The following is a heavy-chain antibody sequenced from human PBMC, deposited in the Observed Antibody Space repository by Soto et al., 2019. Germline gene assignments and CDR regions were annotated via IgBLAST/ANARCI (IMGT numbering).Heavy chain of an antibody. CDR1: GYSFTSYG. D-gene: IGHD1-26*01. CDR2: ISTYNGDT. V-gene: IGHV1-18*01. J-gene: IGHJ4*02. Sequence: ASVKVSCKASGYSFTSYGISWVRQAPGQGLEWTGWISTYNGDTNYAQKIQGRVTMTTDTSTSTAYMELRSLRSDDTAVYYCARDGGSYSYARYWGQGTLVTVSS. CDR3: ARDGGSYSYARY.